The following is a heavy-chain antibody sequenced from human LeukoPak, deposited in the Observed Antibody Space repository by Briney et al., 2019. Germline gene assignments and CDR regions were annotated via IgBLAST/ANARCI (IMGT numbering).Heavy chain of an antibody. J-gene: IGHJ4*02. CDR3: AREHYDYGDYYFDY. D-gene: IGHD4-17*01. V-gene: IGHV3-66*01. CDR2: LYSGGST. Sequence: GGSLRPSCAASGFTVSSNYMSWVRQAPGKGLEWVSVLYSGGSTYYADSVEGRFTISRDNSKNTLYLQMNSLRAEDTAVYYCAREHYDYGDYYFDYWGQGTLVTVSS. CDR1: GFTVSSNY.